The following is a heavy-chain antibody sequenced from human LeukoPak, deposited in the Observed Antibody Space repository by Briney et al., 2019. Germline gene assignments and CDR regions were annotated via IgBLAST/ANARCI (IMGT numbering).Heavy chain of an antibody. CDR3: ARDYCSSTSCYTGYFDY. CDR1: GYTFTSYG. CDR2: ISIYNGNT. Sequence: ASVKVSCKASGYTFTSYGISWVRQAPGQGLEWMGWISIYNGNTNYAQKLQGRVTMTTDTSTSTAYMELRSLRSDDTAVYYCARDYCSSTSCYTGYFDYWGQGTLVTVSS. D-gene: IGHD2-2*02. J-gene: IGHJ4*02. V-gene: IGHV1-18*01.